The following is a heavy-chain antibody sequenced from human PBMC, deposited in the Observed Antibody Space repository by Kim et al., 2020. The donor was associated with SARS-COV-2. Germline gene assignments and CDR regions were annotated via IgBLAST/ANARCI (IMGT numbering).Heavy chain of an antibody. Sequence: GGSLRLSCAASGFTFSSYWMSWVRQAPGKGLEWVANIKQDGSEKYYVDSVKGRFTISRDNAKNSLYLQMNSLRAEDTAVYYCAREGNTIFGVVIILNYYYGMDVWGQGTTVTVSS. CDR1: GFTFSSYW. CDR2: IKQDGSEK. V-gene: IGHV3-7*01. D-gene: IGHD3-3*01. J-gene: IGHJ6*02. CDR3: AREGNTIFGVVIILNYYYGMDV.